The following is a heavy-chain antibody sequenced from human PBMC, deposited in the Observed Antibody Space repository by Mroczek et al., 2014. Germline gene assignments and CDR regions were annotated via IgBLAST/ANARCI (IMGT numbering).Heavy chain of an antibody. CDR3: ASGGYYDFWSGYYPFDY. D-gene: IGHD3-3*01. V-gene: IGHV4-59*01. CDR1: GGSISSYY. CDR2: IYYSGST. J-gene: IGHJ4*02. Sequence: VQLLESGPGLVKPSETLSLTCTVSGGSISSYYWSWIRQPPGKGLEWIGYIYYSGSTNYNPSLKSRVTISVDTSKNQFSLKLSSVTAADTAVYYCASGGYYDFWSGYYPFDYWGQGTLVTVSS.